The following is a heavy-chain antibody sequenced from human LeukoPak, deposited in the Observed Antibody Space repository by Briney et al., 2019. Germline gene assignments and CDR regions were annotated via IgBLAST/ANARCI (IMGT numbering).Heavy chain of an antibody. CDR2: NSISGDNT. CDR1: GFTFSSYA. CDR3: AKQSLADCIRCPFDS. V-gene: IGHV3-23*01. J-gene: IGHJ4*02. D-gene: IGHD2-15*01. Sequence: GGSLRLSCAASGFTFSSYAMSWVRQAPGKGLEWVSSNSISGDNTYYADPVKGRFTISRDNSKNTLYLQMNSLRAEDTAVYYCAKQSLADCIRCPFDSWGQGTLVTVSS.